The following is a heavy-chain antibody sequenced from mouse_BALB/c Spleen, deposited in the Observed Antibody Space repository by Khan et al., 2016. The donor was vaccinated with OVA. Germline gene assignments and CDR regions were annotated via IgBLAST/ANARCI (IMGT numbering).Heavy chain of an antibody. Sequence: QMQLEESGAELARPGASVKMSCKASGYTFTSYTIHWIKQRPGQGLEWIGYINPSSGYTNYNQKFKDKATLTADKSSTTAYMKLSSLTSDDSAVYYCARDGAYYRDDGWFDYWGQGTLVTVSA. V-gene: IGHV1-4*01. CDR2: INPSSGYT. CDR1: GYTFTSYT. D-gene: IGHD2-14*01. CDR3: ARDGAYYRDDGWFDY. J-gene: IGHJ3*01.